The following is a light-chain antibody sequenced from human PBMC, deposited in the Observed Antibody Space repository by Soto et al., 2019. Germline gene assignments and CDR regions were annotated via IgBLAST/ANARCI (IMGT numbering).Light chain of an antibody. CDR2: DAS. CDR3: QQYNSYSYT. Sequence: DSQMTQSPSTLSASVGDRVTITCRASQSISSWLAWYQQKPGKAPKLLIYDASSLESGGRSRFSGSGSGTECTRTISSLQPDDFATSYCQQYNSYSYTFGQGTKLEIK. CDR1: QSISSW. J-gene: IGKJ2*01. V-gene: IGKV1-5*01.